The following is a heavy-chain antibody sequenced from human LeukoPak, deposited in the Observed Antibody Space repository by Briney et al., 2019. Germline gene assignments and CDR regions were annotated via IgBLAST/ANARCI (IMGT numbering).Heavy chain of an antibody. D-gene: IGHD6-13*01. CDR2: ISSSSSYI. Sequence: GCLRLSCAASRFTFSSYSTNWVRQAPGKGLEWVSSISSSSSYIYYADSVKGRFTISRDNAKNSLYLQMNSLRAEDTAVYYCARRAAGTYFDYWGQGTLVTVSS. V-gene: IGHV3-21*01. CDR1: RFTFSSYS. CDR3: ARRAAGTYFDY. J-gene: IGHJ4*02.